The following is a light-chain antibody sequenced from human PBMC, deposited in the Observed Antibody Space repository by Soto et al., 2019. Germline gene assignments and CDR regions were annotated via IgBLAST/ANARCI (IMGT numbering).Light chain of an antibody. CDR2: GAS. J-gene: IGKJ2*01. CDR3: RQYGSSPSYT. V-gene: IGKV3-20*01. CDR1: RSVSSSSY. Sequence: EIVLTQSPGTLSLSPGERATLSCRARRSVSSSSYLAWYQQKPGQAPRLLIYGASSRATGIPDRFSGSGSATDFTLTISRREPEDFAVYYCRQYGSSPSYTFGQGTKLEIK.